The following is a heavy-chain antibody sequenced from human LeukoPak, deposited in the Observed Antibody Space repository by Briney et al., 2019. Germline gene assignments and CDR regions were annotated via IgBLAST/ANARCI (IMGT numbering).Heavy chain of an antibody. D-gene: IGHD5-24*01. V-gene: IGHV1-46*01. CDR1: GYTFTTYY. J-gene: IGHJ4*02. CDR2: INPTTGST. CDR3: SMYSSRNRDGYHR. Sequence: ASVKVSCKASGYTFTTYYIQWVRQAPGQRLEWLGIINPTTGSTTYAQKFQGRVTMTRDMSTGTVYMEVSSLRSEDTAVYYCSMYSSRNRDGYHRWGQGTLVTVSS.